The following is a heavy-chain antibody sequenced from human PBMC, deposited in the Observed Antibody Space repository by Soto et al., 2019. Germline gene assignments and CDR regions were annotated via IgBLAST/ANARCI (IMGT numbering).Heavy chain of an antibody. D-gene: IGHD6-19*01. CDR1: GFTFSSYA. J-gene: IGHJ4*02. Sequence: GGSLRLSCASSGFTFSSYAMILVRQAPGKGLEWVSVISGSGGSTYYADSVKGRFTISRDNSKNTLYLQMNSLRAEDTAVYYCASRSSGWYFDYWGQGTLVTVSS. CDR2: ISGSGGST. CDR3: ASRSSGWYFDY. V-gene: IGHV3-23*01.